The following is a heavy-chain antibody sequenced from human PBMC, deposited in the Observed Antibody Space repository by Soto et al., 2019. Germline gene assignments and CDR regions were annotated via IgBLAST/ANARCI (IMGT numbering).Heavy chain of an antibody. Sequence: PGGSLRLSCAASGFTFSSYSMNWVRQAPGKGLEWVSYICSSISTIYYAASVKGRFTISRDNAKNLLFLQMNSLSAEDTAVYYCAREGFYYYYGMDVWGQGTTVTVSS. CDR1: GFTFSSYS. CDR2: ICSSISTI. J-gene: IGHJ6*02. CDR3: AREGFYYYYGMDV. V-gene: IGHV3-48*01.